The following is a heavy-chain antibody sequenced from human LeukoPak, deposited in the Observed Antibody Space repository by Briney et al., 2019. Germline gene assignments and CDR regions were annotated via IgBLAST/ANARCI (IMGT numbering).Heavy chain of an antibody. CDR2: IHYSGST. J-gene: IGHJ6*02. V-gene: IGHV4-59*01. CDR3: ARDGVGATDSYYYYYGMDV. Sequence: SETLSLTCTVSGGSISSYYWSWIRQPPGKGLEWIGYIHYSGSTNYNPSLKSRVTISVDTSKNQFSLKLSSVTAADTAVYYCARDGVGATDSYYYYYGMDVWGQGTTVTVSS. CDR1: GGSISSYY. D-gene: IGHD1-26*01.